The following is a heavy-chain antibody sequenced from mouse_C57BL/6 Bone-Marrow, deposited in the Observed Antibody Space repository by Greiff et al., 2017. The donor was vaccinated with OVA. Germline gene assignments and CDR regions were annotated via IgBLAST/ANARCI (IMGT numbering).Heavy chain of an antibody. J-gene: IGHJ3*01. CDR2: IRLKSDNYAT. Sequence: EVQVVESGGGLVQPGGSMKLSCVASGFTFSNYWMNWVRQSPEKGLEWVAQIRLKSDNYATHYAESVKGRFTISRDDSKSSVYLQMNNLRAEDTGIYYCTAAYYSNYGGFAYWGQGTLVTVSA. CDR1: GFTFSNYW. CDR3: TAAYYSNYGGFAY. V-gene: IGHV6-3*01. D-gene: IGHD2-5*01.